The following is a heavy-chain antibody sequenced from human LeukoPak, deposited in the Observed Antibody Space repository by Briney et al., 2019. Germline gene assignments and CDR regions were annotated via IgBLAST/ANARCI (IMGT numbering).Heavy chain of an antibody. CDR1: GFTFSSYA. CDR2: ISGSGGST. V-gene: IGHV3-23*01. Sequence: GGSLRLSCVASGFTFSSYAMSWVRQAPGKGLEWVSAISGSGGSTYYADSVKGRFTISRDNSKNTLYLQMNSLRAEDTAVYYCAKCARYCSSTSCYPIIEPYYYYGMDVWGQGTTVTVSS. D-gene: IGHD2-2*01. J-gene: IGHJ6*02. CDR3: AKCARYCSSTSCYPIIEPYYYYGMDV.